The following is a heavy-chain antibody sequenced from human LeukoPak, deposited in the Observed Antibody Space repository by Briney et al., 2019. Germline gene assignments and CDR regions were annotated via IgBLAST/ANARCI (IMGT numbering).Heavy chain of an antibody. D-gene: IGHD2-2*01. Sequence: GGSLRLSCAASGFTFSSYAMSWVRQAPGKGLEWVSSIGGSGDTTFYADSVKGRFTISRDNSKNTLFLQMSSLRAEDTAVYYCAKGYCASTTCYARFENWGQGTLVTVSS. J-gene: IGHJ4*02. CDR2: IGGSGDTT. CDR3: AKGYCASTTCYARFEN. V-gene: IGHV3-23*01. CDR1: GFTFSSYA.